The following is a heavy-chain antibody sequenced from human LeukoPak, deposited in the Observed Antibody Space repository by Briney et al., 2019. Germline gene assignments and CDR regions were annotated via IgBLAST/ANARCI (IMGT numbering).Heavy chain of an antibody. Sequence: GGSPRLSCAASGFTFSSYAMSWVRQAPGKGLEWVSAISGSGGSTYYADSVKGRFTISRDNSKNTLYLQMNSLRAEDTAVYYCAKGDVIAAAGTGWFDPWGQGTLVTVSS. D-gene: IGHD6-13*01. J-gene: IGHJ5*02. CDR3: AKGDVIAAAGTGWFDP. V-gene: IGHV3-23*01. CDR2: ISGSGGST. CDR1: GFTFSSYA.